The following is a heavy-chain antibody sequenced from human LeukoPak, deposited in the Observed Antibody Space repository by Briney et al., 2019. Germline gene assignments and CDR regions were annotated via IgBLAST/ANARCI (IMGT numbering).Heavy chain of an antibody. J-gene: IGHJ5*02. V-gene: IGHV4-59*08. CDR3: ARHYSITGGRLSGYWLDP. Sequence: KPSETLSLTCAVSGASITTYYWSWIRQPPGKGLEWIAYIYYSGSTNYNPSLKSRVTISVDTSKNQVSLKLSSVTAADTAVYYCARHYSITGGRLSGYWLDPWGQGTLVTVSS. CDR1: GASITTYY. D-gene: IGHD7-27*01. CDR2: IYYSGST.